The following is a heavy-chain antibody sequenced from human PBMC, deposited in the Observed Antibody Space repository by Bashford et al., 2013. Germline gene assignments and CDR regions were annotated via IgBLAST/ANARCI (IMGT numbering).Heavy chain of an antibody. CDR3: ARDHDWAFDY. V-gene: IGHV3-48*02. CDR2: ISGGGNLT. D-gene: IGHD3-9*01. J-gene: IGHJ4*02. Sequence: VRQAPGKGLEWVSVISGGGNLTYYADSVKGRFTISRDSAKNSLFLQMNSLRDEDTAVYYCARDHDWAFDYWGQGTLVTVSS.